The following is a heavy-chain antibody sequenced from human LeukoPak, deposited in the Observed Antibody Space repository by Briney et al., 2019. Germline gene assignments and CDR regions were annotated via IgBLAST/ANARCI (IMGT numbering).Heavy chain of an antibody. Sequence: PGGSLRLSCAASGFMFSSYWMTGVRQAPGKRREGGANIRQEGGEGYSVDSVKRRSTVSRDNAKNFLHLQFNSLRVEDTAVYHCAPRYCSISACRASSHHCFDVWGKGTTVTVSS. CDR1: GFMFSSYW. D-gene: IGHD2-2*01. J-gene: IGHJ6*04. CDR2: IRQEGGEG. CDR3: APRYCSISACRASSHHCFDV. V-gene: IGHV3-7*01.